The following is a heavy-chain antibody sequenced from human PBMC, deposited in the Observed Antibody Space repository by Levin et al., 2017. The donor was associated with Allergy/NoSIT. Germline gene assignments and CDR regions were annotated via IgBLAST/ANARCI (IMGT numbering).Heavy chain of an antibody. CDR1: GGTFSNAT. CDR2: IFPMLGIT. CDR3: GIITQDHFDVLTATVRHYFYRGMDV. D-gene: IGHD3-9*01. V-gene: IGHV1-69*02. J-gene: IGHJ6*02. Sequence: SVKVSCKASGGTFSNATINWVRQAPGQGLEWMGRIFPMLGITNFARKFQDRVTVTADTSTNTAYMELSSLRSEDTAVYYCGIITQDHFDVLTATVRHYFYRGMDVWGQGTTVTVSS.